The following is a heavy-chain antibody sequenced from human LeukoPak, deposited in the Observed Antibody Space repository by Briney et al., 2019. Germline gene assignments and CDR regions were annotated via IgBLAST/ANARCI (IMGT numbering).Heavy chain of an antibody. D-gene: IGHD6-13*01. CDR3: AKDRIYSSSRSGAFDI. CDR2: ISSSGSTI. CDR1: GFTFSSYE. V-gene: IGHV3-48*03. Sequence: GGSLRLSCAASGFTFSSYEMNWVRQAPGKGLEWVSYISSSGSTIYYADSVKGRFTISRDNAKNSLNLQMNSLRAEDTAVYYCAKDRIYSSSRSGAFDIWGQGTMVTVSS. J-gene: IGHJ3*02.